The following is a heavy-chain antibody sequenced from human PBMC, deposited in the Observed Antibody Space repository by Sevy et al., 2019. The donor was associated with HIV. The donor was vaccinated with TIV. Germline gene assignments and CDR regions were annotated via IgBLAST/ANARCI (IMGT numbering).Heavy chain of an antibody. CDR1: GFTFSSYA. CDR3: VHLWDIVVVPAAQYYYYGMDV. J-gene: IGHJ6*02. CDR2: ISYDGSNK. V-gene: IGHV3-30*04. D-gene: IGHD2-2*01. Sequence: GGSLRLSCAASGFTFSSYAMHWVRQAPGKGLEWVAVISYDGSNKYYADSVKGRFTISRDNSKNTPYLQMNSLRAEDTAVYYCVHLWDIVVVPAAQYYYYGMDVWGQGTTVTVSS.